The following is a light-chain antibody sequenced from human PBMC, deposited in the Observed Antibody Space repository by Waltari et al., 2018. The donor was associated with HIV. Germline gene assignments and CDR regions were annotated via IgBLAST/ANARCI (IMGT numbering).Light chain of an antibody. CDR1: SRDIAGSND. V-gene: IGLV2-8*01. Sequence: QSALTQPPSASGSPGQSVTIPCTGTSRDIAGSNDVSWYQQHPDKAPKLMIYEVSKRPSGVPDRFSGSKSGNTASLTVSGLQAGDEANYYCYSYAGSNNWVFGGGTKLTVL. J-gene: IGLJ3*02. CDR3: YSYAGSNNWV. CDR2: EVS.